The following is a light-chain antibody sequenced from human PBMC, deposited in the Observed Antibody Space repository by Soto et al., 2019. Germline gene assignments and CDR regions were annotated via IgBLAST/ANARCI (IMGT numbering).Light chain of an antibody. Sequence: EIVLTQSPGTLSLSPGERATLSCRASQSVSRSYLAWYQQKPGQATRLLIYGASSRATGILDRFSGSGSGTDFTLTISRLEPEDFAVYYCHQSDSSPLTFGGGTKVEIK. CDR1: QSVSRSY. CDR3: HQSDSSPLT. V-gene: IGKV3-20*01. CDR2: GAS. J-gene: IGKJ4*01.